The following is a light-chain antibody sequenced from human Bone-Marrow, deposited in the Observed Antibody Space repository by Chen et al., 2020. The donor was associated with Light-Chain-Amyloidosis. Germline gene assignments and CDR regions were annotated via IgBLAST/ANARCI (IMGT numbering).Light chain of an antibody. V-gene: IGKV3-15*01. CDR3: QQYDNWFRT. Sequence: IVMTQSPATLSVSPGERATLSCRASRNINSNLAWYQHKPGQSTRLLIYGASTRATSTPARFSSSESGTEFTLTISSLQSEDFAVYYCQQYDNWFRTFGQGTKVEIK. CDR2: GAS. CDR1: RNINSN. J-gene: IGKJ1*01.